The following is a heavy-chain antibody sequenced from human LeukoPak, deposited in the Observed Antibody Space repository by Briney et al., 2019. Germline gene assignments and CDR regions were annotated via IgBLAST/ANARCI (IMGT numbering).Heavy chain of an antibody. CDR3: ARGTTYYYDSSGLDY. CDR1: GGSFSGYY. Sequence: SETLSLTCAVYGGSFSGYYWSWIRQPPGKGLEWIGEINHSGSTNYNPSLKSRVTISVDTSKNQFSLKLSSVTAADTAMYYCARGTTYYYDSSGLDYWGQGTLVTVSS. J-gene: IGHJ4*02. CDR2: INHSGST. V-gene: IGHV4-34*01. D-gene: IGHD3-22*01.